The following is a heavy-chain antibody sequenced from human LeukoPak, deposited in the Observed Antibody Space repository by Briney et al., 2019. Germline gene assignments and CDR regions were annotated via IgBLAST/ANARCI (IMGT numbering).Heavy chain of an antibody. D-gene: IGHD6-13*01. CDR3: ARERAAAGGFDY. Sequence: RASVKVSCKASGYTFTGYYMHWVRQAPGQGLEWMGWINPNSSGTNYAQKFQGWVTMTRDTSISTAYMELSSLRSEDTAVYYCARERAAAGGFDYWGQGTLVTVSS. CDR2: INPNSSGT. V-gene: IGHV1-2*04. J-gene: IGHJ4*02. CDR1: GYTFTGYY.